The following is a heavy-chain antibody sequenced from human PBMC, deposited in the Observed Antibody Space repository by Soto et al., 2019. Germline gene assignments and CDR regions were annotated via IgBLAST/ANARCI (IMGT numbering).Heavy chain of an antibody. CDR3: AKDWGEYSSGWYFGY. CDR1: GFTFGSYG. V-gene: IGHV3-30*18. CDR2: ISYDGSNK. J-gene: IGHJ4*02. D-gene: IGHD6-19*01. Sequence: GGSLRLSCAASGFTFGSYGMHWVRQAPGKGLEWVAVISYDGSNKYYADSVKGRFTISRDNSKNTLYLQMNSLRAEDTAVYYCAKDWGEYSSGWYFGYWGQGTLVTVSS.